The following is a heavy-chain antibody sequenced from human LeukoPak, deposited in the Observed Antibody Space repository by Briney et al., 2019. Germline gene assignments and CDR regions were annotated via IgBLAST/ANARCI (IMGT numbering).Heavy chain of an antibody. V-gene: IGHV1-2*02. CDR2: INPNSGGT. CDR3: ARENDGDYVDYFDY. D-gene: IGHD4-17*01. CDR1: GHTFTGYY. J-gene: IGHJ4*02. Sequence: ASVKVSCKASGHTFTGYYMHWVRQAPGQGLEWMGWINPNSGGTNYAQKFQGRVTMTRDTSISTAYMEPSRLRSDDTAVYYCARENDGDYVDYFDYWGQGTLVTVSS.